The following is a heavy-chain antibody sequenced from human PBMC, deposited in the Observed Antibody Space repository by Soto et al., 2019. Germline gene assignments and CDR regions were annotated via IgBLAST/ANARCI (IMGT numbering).Heavy chain of an antibody. D-gene: IGHD6-19*01. CDR3: ARQRVSSDSWXXP. J-gene: IGHJ5*02. CDR1: RYRFTSYW. Sequence: PGESLKISCKGSRYRFTSYWIGWVRQMPGKGLERMGIIYPGDSDIRYSPSFQGQVTISADKSISTAYLQWSSLKASDTAIYYCARQRVSSDSWXXPWGQGTLVTVS. V-gene: IGHV5-51*01. CDR2: IYPGDSDI.